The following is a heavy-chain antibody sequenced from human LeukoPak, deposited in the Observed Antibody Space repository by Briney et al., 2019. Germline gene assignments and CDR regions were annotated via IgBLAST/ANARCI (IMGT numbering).Heavy chain of an antibody. D-gene: IGHD3-16*01. V-gene: IGHV1-46*01. CDR1: GYTFTSYY. CDR3: ASRGQVASPPPRDYYYGMDV. CDR2: INPSDGST. Sequence: ASVKVSCKASGYTFTSYYMHWVRQAPGQGLEWMGIINPSDGSTNYAQKFQGRVTMTRDTSTSTVYMELSSLRSEDTAVYYCASRGQVASPPPRDYYYGMDVWGQGTTVTVSS. J-gene: IGHJ6*02.